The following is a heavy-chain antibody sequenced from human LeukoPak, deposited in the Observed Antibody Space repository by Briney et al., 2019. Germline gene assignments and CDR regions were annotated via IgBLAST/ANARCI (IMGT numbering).Heavy chain of an antibody. V-gene: IGHV4-39*01. D-gene: IGHD2-15*01. CDR3: ARHSEGVVVVAAVHFDY. Sequence: SETLSLTCTVSGGSISSSSYYWGRIRQPPGKGLEWIGSIYYSGSTYYNPSLKSRVTISVDTSKNQFSLKLSSVTAADTAVYYCARHSEGVVVVAAVHFDYWGQGTLVTVSS. CDR2: IYYSGST. J-gene: IGHJ4*02. CDR1: GGSISSSSYY.